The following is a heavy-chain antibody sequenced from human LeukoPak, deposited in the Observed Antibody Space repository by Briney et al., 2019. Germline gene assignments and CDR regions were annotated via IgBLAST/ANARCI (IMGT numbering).Heavy chain of an antibody. CDR1: GFTFDDYA. V-gene: IGHV3-9*01. D-gene: IGHD2-15*01. CDR3: AKAHIVVVVAAGFDY. Sequence: GGSLRLSCAASGFTFDDYAMHWVRQAQGKGLEWVSGISCNSGSIGYADSVKGRFTISRDNAKNSLYLQMNSLRAEDTALYYCAKAHIVVVVAAGFDYWGQGTLVTVSS. CDR2: ISCNSGSI. J-gene: IGHJ4*02.